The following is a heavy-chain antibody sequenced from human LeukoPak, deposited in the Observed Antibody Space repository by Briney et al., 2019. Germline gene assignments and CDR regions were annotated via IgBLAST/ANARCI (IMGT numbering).Heavy chain of an antibody. CDR3: ARDGATPGTGGRTRYYYFAMDV. CDR2: MGTAGDT. D-gene: IGHD6-13*01. J-gene: IGHJ6*02. V-gene: IGHV3-13*01. Sequence: QPGGSLRLSCAASGFTFSSYDGHWVRQATGRGLEWVSAMGTAGDTYYAGSVKGRFTISREDAKNSFYLQMNSLRAGDTAVYYCARDGATPGTGGRTRYYYFAMDVWGQGTTVTVSS. CDR1: GFTFSSYD.